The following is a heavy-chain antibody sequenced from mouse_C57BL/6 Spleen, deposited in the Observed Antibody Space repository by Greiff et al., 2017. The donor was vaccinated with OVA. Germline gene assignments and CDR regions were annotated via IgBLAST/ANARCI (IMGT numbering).Heavy chain of an antibody. J-gene: IGHJ4*01. CDR2: IYPGSGST. D-gene: IGHD1-1*01. Sequence: QVQLKPPWAELVKPGASVKMSCKASGYTFTSYWITWVKQRPGQGLEWIGDIYPGSGSTNYNEKFKSKATLTVDTSSSTAYMQLSSLTSEDSAVYYCARSGGSSSYAMDDWGQGTSVTVSS. V-gene: IGHV1-55*01. CDR3: ARSGGSSSYAMDD. CDR1: GYTFTSYW.